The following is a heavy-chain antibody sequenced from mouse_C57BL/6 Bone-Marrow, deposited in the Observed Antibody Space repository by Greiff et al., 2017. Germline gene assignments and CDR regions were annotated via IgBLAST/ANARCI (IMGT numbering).Heavy chain of an antibody. D-gene: IGHD1-1*01. V-gene: IGHV10-1*01. CDR1: GFSFNTYA. CDR3: VRQGPYYGNAMDY. Sequence: EVQLVESGGGLVQPKGSLKLSCAASGFSFNTYAMNWVRQAPGKGLEWVARIRSKSNNYATYYADSVKDRFTISRDDSESMLYLQMNNLKTEDTAMYYCVRQGPYYGNAMDYWGQGTSVTVSS. CDR2: IRSKSNNYAT. J-gene: IGHJ4*01.